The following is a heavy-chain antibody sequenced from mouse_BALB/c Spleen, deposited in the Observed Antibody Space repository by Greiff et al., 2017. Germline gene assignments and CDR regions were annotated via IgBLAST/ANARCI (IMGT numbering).Heavy chain of an antibody. D-gene: IGHD2-1*01. Sequence: EVQLQQSGAELVRPGALVKLSCKASGFNIKDYYMHWVKQRPEQGLEWIGWIDPENGNTIYDPKFQGKASITADTSSNTAYLQLSSLTSEDTAVYYCGRNGNYYFDYWGQGTTLTVSS. CDR2: IDPENGNT. J-gene: IGHJ2*01. V-gene: IGHV14-1*02. CDR1: GFNIKDYY. CDR3: GRNGNYYFDY.